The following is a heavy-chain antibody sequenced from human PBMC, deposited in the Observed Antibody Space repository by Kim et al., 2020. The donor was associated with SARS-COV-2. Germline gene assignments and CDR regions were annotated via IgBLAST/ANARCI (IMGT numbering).Heavy chain of an antibody. V-gene: IGHV4-61*01. CDR1: GGSVSSGSYY. Sequence: SETLSLTCTVSGGSVSSGSYYWSWIRQPPGKGLEWIGYIYYSGSTNYNPSLKSRVTISVDTSKNQFSLKLSSVTAADTAVYYCARGFSSGWYVHHWFDPWGQGTLVTVSS. J-gene: IGHJ5*02. CDR3: ARGFSSGWYVHHWFDP. D-gene: IGHD6-19*01. CDR2: IYYSGST.